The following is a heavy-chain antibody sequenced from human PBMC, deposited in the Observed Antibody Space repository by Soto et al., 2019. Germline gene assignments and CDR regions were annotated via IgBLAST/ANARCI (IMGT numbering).Heavy chain of an antibody. J-gene: IGHJ5*02. CDR2: IYYSGST. D-gene: IGHD2-2*01. CDR3: ARVPYHENCSSSSCHNWFDP. CDR1: GGSIISGGHY. Sequence: QVQLQESGPGLLKPSQTLSLTCTLSGGSIISGGHYWSWIRQHPGRGLEWIGYIYYSGSTYSNPSLKSRLIMSVDTSKNQFSLRLRSVTAADTAVYYCARVPYHENCSSSSCHNWFDPWGQGTLVTVSS. V-gene: IGHV4-31*03.